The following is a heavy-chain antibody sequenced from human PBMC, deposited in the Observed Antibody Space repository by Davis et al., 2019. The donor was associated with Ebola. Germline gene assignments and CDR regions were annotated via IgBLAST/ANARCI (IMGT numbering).Heavy chain of an antibody. D-gene: IGHD6-25*01. CDR2: IIPIFGTA. Sequence: SVKVSCKASGYTFTSYWISWVRQAPGQGLEWMGGIIPIFGTANYAQKFQGRVTITADESTSTAYMELSSLRSEDTAVYYCARGRGAETFDYWGQGTLVTVSS. CDR1: GYTFTSYW. J-gene: IGHJ4*02. V-gene: IGHV1-69*13. CDR3: ARGRGAETFDY.